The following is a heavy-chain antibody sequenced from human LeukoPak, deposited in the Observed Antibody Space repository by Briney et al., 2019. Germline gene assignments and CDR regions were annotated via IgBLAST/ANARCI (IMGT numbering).Heavy chain of an antibody. CDR3: ARGRRAYCSSTSCYFYAFDI. CDR2: INHSGST. Sequence: SETLSLTCAVYGGSFSGYYWSWIRQPPGKGLEWIGEINHSGSTNYNPSLKSRVTISVDTSKNLFSLKLSSVTAADTAVYYCARGRRAYCSSTSCYFYAFDIWGQGTMVTVSS. V-gene: IGHV4-34*01. J-gene: IGHJ3*02. CDR1: GGSFSGYY. D-gene: IGHD2-2*01.